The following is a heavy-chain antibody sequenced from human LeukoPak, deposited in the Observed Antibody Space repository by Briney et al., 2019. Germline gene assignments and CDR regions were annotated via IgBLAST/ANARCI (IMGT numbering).Heavy chain of an antibody. D-gene: IGHD5-18*01. Sequence: GESLKISCQASGYSFTNYWIGWVRQMPGKGLEWMGIIYPGDSDTRYSPSFQGQVTISADKSISTAYLQWSSLKASDTAMYYCARRPRYNFGPHFDYWGQGTLVTVSS. CDR1: GYSFTNYW. J-gene: IGHJ4*02. CDR3: ARRPRYNFGPHFDY. V-gene: IGHV5-51*01. CDR2: IYPGDSDT.